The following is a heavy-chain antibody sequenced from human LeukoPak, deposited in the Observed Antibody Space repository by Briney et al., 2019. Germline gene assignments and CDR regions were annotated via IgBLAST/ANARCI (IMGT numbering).Heavy chain of an antibody. Sequence: ASVKISCKASGYTFTGHYMHWVRQAPGQGLEWMGRINPDSGGTNYAQNFQDRVTMSRDTARSTAYMELSRLRSDDTAVYYCARFEYSYGSGRHNSFYYYGMDVWGQGTTVTVS. J-gene: IGHJ6*02. D-gene: IGHD3-10*01. CDR2: INPDSGGT. V-gene: IGHV1-2*06. CDR1: GYTFTGHY. CDR3: ARFEYSYGSGRHNSFYYYGMDV.